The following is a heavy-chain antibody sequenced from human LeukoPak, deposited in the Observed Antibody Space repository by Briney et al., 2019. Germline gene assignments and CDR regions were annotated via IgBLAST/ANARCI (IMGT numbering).Heavy chain of an antibody. CDR3: ARESRSGLDY. V-gene: IGHV3-7*03. CDR1: GFIFSNYW. Sequence: PGGPLGLSCAAPGFIFSNYWMNGFRLAPGKGLEWLANIKQDGGEKYFADSVKGRFSVSRDNARNSLYLQMNSLRAEDTAVYYCARESRSGLDYWGQGTLVAVSS. J-gene: IGHJ4*02. CDR2: IKQDGGEK. D-gene: IGHD3-3*01.